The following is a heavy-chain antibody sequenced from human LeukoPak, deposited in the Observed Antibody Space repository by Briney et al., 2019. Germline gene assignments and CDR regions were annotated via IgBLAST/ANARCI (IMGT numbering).Heavy chain of an antibody. V-gene: IGHV3-21*01. D-gene: IGHD5-24*01. CDR1: GFTFSSSS. CDR3: AREAAVETH. Sequence: SGGSLRLSCAASGFTFSSSSINWVRQAPGKGLEWVSYISSGSTYIYYADSVKGRFTISRDNAKNSLHLQMNNLRVEDTAVYYCAREAAVETHWGQGTLVTVSS. CDR2: ISSGSTYI. J-gene: IGHJ4*02.